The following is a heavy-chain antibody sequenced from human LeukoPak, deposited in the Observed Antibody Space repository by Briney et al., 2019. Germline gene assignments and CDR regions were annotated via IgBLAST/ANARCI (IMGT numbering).Heavy chain of an antibody. CDR3: ARDFYPQGVNLYYYYGMDV. CDR1: GFTFSSYS. D-gene: IGHD3-16*01. Sequence: GGSLRLSCAASGFTFSSYSINWVRQAPGKGLEWVSSISSTSSFIYYADSVKGRFTISRDNAKNSLYLQMNSLRAEDTAVYYCARDFYPQGVNLYYYYGMDVWGQGTTVTVSS. CDR2: ISSTSSFI. V-gene: IGHV3-21*01. J-gene: IGHJ6*02.